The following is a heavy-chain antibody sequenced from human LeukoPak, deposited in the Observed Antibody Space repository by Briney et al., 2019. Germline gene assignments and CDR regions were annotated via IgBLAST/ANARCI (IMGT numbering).Heavy chain of an antibody. CDR3: AKDGATVGPGDY. D-gene: IGHD4-23*01. V-gene: IGHV3-NL1*01. CDR1: GFTFSSYG. CDR2: ISTSGGST. J-gene: IGHJ4*02. Sequence: GGSLRLSCAASGFTFSSYGMHWVRQAPGKGLEWVSGISTSGGSTYYADSVKGRFTISRDNSKNTLYLQMNSLRAEDTAVYYCAKDGATVGPGDYWGQGTLVTVSS.